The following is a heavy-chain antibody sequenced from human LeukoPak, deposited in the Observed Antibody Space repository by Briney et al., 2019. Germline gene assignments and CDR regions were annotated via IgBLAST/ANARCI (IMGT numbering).Heavy chain of an antibody. V-gene: IGHV3-23*01. J-gene: IGHJ4*02. CDR2: ISSSCGST. CDR3: VKWRATAEGYFDY. Sequence: GGSLSLSCAASGFTFSSYAMNWARQAQGQGLEWVSAISSSCGSTYYANSVQSRFTISSDNANNTLYLQMTSLRAHDTAAYYCVKWRATAEGYFDYWGEGGLVSVSS. CDR1: GFTFSSYA. D-gene: IGHD2-15*01.